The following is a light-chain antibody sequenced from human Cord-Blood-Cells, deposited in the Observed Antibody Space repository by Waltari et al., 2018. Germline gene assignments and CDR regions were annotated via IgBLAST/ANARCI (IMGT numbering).Light chain of an antibody. J-gene: IGKJ1*01. Sequence: DIVMTQSPDSLAVPLGERATTNCKSSQSVLYSSNNKNYLAWYQQKPGQPPKLLIYWASTRESGVPDRFSGSGSGTDFTLTISSLQAEDVAVYYCQQYYSTPPTFGQGTKVEIK. CDR2: WAS. V-gene: IGKV4-1*01. CDR3: QQYYSTPPT. CDR1: QSVLYSSNNKNY.